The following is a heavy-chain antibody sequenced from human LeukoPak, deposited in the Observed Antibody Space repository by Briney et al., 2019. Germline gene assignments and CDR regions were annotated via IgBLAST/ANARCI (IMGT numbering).Heavy chain of an antibody. CDR3: ASTSTIFGVVYFDY. J-gene: IGHJ4*02. V-gene: IGHV4-61*02. CDR1: GGSISSGSYY. CDR2: IYTSGST. Sequence: SETLSLTCTVSGGSISSGSYYWSWIRQPAGKGLEWIGRIYTSGSTNYNPSLKSRVTISVDTSKNQFSLKLSSVTAADTAVYYCASTSTIFGVVYFDYWGQGTLVTVSS. D-gene: IGHD3-3*01.